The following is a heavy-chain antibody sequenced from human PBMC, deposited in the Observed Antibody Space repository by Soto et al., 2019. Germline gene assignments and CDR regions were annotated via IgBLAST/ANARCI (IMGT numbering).Heavy chain of an antibody. V-gene: IGHV5-51*01. Sequence: GESLKISCKGSGYSFTSYWIGWVRQMPGKGLEWMGIIYPGDSDTRYSPSFQGQVTISADKSISTAYLQWSSLKASDTAMYYCARNLLHYYDSSGYWDYYGMDVWGQGTTVTVSS. CDR2: IYPGDSDT. D-gene: IGHD3-22*01. J-gene: IGHJ6*02. CDR3: ARNLLHYYDSSGYWDYYGMDV. CDR1: GYSFTSYW.